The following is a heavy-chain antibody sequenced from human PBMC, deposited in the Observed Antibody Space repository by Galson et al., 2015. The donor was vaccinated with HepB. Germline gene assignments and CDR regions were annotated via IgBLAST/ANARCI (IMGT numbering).Heavy chain of an antibody. V-gene: IGHV3-48*02. CDR2: ISSSSSTI. Sequence: SLRLSCAASGFTFSSYSMNWVRQAPGKRLEWVSYISSSSSTIYYADSVKGRFTISRDNAKNSLYLQMNSLRDEDTAVYYCARDEALYYYDSSGFDYWGQGALVTVSS. CDR3: ARDEALYYYDSSGFDY. J-gene: IGHJ4*02. D-gene: IGHD3-22*01. CDR1: GFTFSSYS.